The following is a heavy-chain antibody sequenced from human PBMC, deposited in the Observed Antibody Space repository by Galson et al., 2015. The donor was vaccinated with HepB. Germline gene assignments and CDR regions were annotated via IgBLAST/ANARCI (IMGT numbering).Heavy chain of an antibody. V-gene: IGHV1-2*06. CDR3: AREGTIFGVVSAFDI. CDR1: Y. Sequence: YMHWVRQAPGQGLEWMGRINPNSGGTNYAQKFQGRVTMTRDTSISTAYMELSRLRSDDTAVYYCAREGTIFGVVSAFDIWGQGAMVTVSS. CDR2: INPNSGGT. J-gene: IGHJ3*02. D-gene: IGHD3-3*01.